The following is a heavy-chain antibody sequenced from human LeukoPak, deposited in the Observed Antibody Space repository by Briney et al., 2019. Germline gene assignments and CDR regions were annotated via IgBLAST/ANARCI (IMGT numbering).Heavy chain of an antibody. Sequence: GGSLRLSCSASGFTFSSYAMHWVRQAPGKGLEYVSAISSNGGSTYYADSVKGRFTISRDNSRNTLYLQMSSLRAEDTAVYYCVKDYDILTGYFDYWGQGTLVTVSS. CDR1: GFTFSSYA. D-gene: IGHD3-9*01. CDR3: VKDYDILTGYFDY. V-gene: IGHV3-64D*06. J-gene: IGHJ4*02. CDR2: ISSNGGST.